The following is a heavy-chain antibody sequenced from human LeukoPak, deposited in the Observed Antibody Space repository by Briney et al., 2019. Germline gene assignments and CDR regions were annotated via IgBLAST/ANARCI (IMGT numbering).Heavy chain of an antibody. J-gene: IGHJ1*01. D-gene: IGHD3-22*01. CDR3: ARDAQNYYDSSGYYPTTFQH. CDR2: IIPIFGTA. Sequence: SVKVSCKAFGGTFSSYAISWVRQAPGQGLAWMGGIIPIFGTANYAQKFQGRVTITADESTSTAYMELSSLRSEDTAVYYCARDAQNYYDSSGYYPTTFQHWGQGTLVTVSS. V-gene: IGHV1-69*13. CDR1: GGTFSSYA.